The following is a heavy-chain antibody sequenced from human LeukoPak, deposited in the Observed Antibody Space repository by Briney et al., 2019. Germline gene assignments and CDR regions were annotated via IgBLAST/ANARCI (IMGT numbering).Heavy chain of an antibody. CDR1: GFTFRTYG. V-gene: IGHV3-30*02. Sequence: PGGSLRLSCVASGFTFRTYGMHWVRQAPGKGLEWVAFIRHDGSNQYYGDSVKGRFTISRDNSKNTLYLQMNSLRAEDAAVYYCAKRIAAAERGYSYTAFDYWGQGTLVTVSS. CDR3: AKRIAAAERGYSYTAFDY. CDR2: IRHDGSNQ. J-gene: IGHJ4*02. D-gene: IGHD5-18*01.